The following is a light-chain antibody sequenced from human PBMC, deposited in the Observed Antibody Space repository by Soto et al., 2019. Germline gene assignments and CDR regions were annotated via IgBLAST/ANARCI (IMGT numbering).Light chain of an antibody. CDR2: DNS. CDR1: SSNIGAGYD. J-gene: IGLJ1*01. Sequence: QSVLTQPPSVSGAPGQRVTISCTGSSSNIGAGYDVHWYQQLPGTAPKLLIYDNSNRPSGVPDRFSGSKSGTSASLAITGLQDEDEADYYCQSYDSSLSGSLVFGTGTKLTVL. V-gene: IGLV1-40*01. CDR3: QSYDSSLSGSLV.